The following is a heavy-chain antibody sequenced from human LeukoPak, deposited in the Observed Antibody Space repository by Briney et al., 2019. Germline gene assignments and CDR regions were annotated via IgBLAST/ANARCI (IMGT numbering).Heavy chain of an antibody. D-gene: IGHD1-26*01. CDR2: ISSGSSEI. CDR1: GFTFSSYN. V-gene: IGHV3-21*05. CDR3: ARDSGRGGSCDY. J-gene: IGHJ4*02. Sequence: GGSLRLSCATSGFTFSSYNMKWARQAPGKGLEWVSHISSGSSEIYYADSVKGRFTVSRDNAKNSLYLQMNDLRAEDMGVYYCARDSGRGGSCDYWGQGSLVTVSS.